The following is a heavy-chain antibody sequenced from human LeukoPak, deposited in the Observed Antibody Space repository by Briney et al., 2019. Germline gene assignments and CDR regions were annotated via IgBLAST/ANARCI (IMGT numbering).Heavy chain of an antibody. Sequence: GGSLRLSCAASAFTFNTFWMHWVRQAPGKGLVWASRINGGGSSADYADSVKGRFTISRDNAKNTLYLQMNSLRAEDTAVYYCARGNYYNMDVWGQGTTVTVSS. V-gene: IGHV3-74*01. CDR1: AFTFNTFW. J-gene: IGHJ6*02. CDR3: ARGNYYNMDV. CDR2: INGGGSSA.